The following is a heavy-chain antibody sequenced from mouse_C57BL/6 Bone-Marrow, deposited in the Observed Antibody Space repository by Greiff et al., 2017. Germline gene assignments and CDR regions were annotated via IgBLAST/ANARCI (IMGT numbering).Heavy chain of an antibody. Sequence: QVPLQQPGAELVRPGSSVKLSCKASGYTFTSYWLHLVQQRPIQGLEWIGNIDPSDSETHYNQKFKDKATLTVDKSSSTAYMQLSSLTSEDSAVYYCARFEGLRWFAYWGQGTLVTVSA. V-gene: IGHV1-52*01. J-gene: IGHJ3*01. D-gene: IGHD2-4*01. CDR2: IDPSDSET. CDR1: GYTFTSYW. CDR3: ARFEGLRWFAY.